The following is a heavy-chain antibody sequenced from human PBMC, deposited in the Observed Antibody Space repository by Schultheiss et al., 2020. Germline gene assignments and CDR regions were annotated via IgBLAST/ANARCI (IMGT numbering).Heavy chain of an antibody. CDR1: GFTFSSYS. CDR3: ARNSPEDILGDMDV. Sequence: GGSLRLSCAASGFTFSSYSMNWVRQAPGKGLEWVSAISSSSSYIYYADSVKGRFTISRDNAKNSLYLQMNSLTAEDTAVYYCARNSPEDILGDMDVWGRGTMVTVSS. CDR2: ISSSSSYI. J-gene: IGHJ6*03. D-gene: IGHD2-15*01. V-gene: IGHV3-21*01.